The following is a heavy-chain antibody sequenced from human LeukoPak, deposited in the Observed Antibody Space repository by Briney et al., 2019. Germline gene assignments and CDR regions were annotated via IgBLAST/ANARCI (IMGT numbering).Heavy chain of an antibody. Sequence: ASVKVSCKASGYTFTGYYMHWVRQAPGQGLEWMGWISAYNGNTNYAQKFQGRVTMTTDISTSTAYMELRSLRSDDTAVYYCARHKPYGSGSFDTFDIWGQGTMVTVSS. D-gene: IGHD3-10*01. J-gene: IGHJ3*02. CDR3: ARHKPYGSGSFDTFDI. V-gene: IGHV1-18*04. CDR1: GYTFTGYY. CDR2: ISAYNGNT.